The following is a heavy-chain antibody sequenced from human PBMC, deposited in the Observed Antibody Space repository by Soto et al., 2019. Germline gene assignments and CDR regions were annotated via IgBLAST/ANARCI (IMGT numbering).Heavy chain of an antibody. CDR1: GYTFTGYY. J-gene: IGHJ6*02. V-gene: IGHV1-2*04. D-gene: IGHD3-3*01. CDR3: ARGDTIFGVVTSGYYGMDV. CDR2: INPNSGGT. Sequence: ASVKVSCKASGYTFTGYYMHWVRQAPGQGLEWMGWINPNSGGTNYAQKFQGWVTMTRDTSISTAYMELSRLRSDDTAVCYCARGDTIFGVVTSGYYGMDVWGQGTTVTVSS.